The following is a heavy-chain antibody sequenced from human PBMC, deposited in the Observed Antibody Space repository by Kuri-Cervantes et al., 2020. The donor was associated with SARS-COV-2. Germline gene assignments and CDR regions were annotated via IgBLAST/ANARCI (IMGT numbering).Heavy chain of an antibody. Sequence: GSLRLSGAVYGGSFSGYYWSWIRQPPGKGLEWIGEINHSGSTNYNPSLKSRVTISVDTSKNQFSLKLSSVTAADTAVYYCARGGRIAVAGILLPLYYYGMDVWGQGTTVTVSS. D-gene: IGHD6-19*01. V-gene: IGHV4-34*01. CDR1: GGSFSGYY. J-gene: IGHJ6*02. CDR3: ARGGRIAVAGILLPLYYYGMDV. CDR2: INHSGST.